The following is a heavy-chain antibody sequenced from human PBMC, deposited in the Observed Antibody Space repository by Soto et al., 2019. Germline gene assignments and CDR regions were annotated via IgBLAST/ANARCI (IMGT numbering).Heavy chain of an antibody. Sequence: PSETLSLTCTVSGGSISSYYWSWIRQPPGKGLEWIGYIYYSGSSNYNPSLKSRVTISVDTSKNQFSLKLNSVTAADTAVYYCARALPYSGYVDYWGQGPLVTVSS. CDR2: IYYSGSS. J-gene: IGHJ4*02. V-gene: IGHV4-59*01. CDR1: GGSISSYY. CDR3: ARALPYSGYVDY. D-gene: IGHD1-26*01.